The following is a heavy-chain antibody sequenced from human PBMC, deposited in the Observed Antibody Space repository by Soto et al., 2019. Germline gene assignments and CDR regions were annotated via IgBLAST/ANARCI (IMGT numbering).Heavy chain of an antibody. D-gene: IGHD6-19*01. Sequence: ASVKVSCKASGGTFSSYAISWVRQAPGQGLEWMGGIIPIFGTANYAQKFQGRVTITADESTSTAYMELSSLRSEDTAVYYCASLSRAVAGTAYFDYWGQGTLVTVSS. CDR3: ASLSRAVAGTAYFDY. V-gene: IGHV1-69*13. CDR1: GGTFSSYA. J-gene: IGHJ4*02. CDR2: IIPIFGTA.